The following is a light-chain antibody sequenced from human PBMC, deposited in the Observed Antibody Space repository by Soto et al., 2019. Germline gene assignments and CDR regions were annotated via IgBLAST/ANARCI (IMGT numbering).Light chain of an antibody. CDR1: SSDVGGYNY. J-gene: IGLJ2*01. Sequence: QSALTQPRSVSGSPGQSVTISCTGTSSDVGGYNYVSWYQQHPGKAPKLMIYDVSKRPSGVPDRFSGSKSGNTASLTISVLQSEDEDDYYCSSYAGSYTVLFGGGTKVTVL. CDR2: DVS. CDR3: SSYAGSYTVL. V-gene: IGLV2-11*01.